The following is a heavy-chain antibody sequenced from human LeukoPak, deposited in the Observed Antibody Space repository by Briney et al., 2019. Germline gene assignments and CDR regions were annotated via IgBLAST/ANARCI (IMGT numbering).Heavy chain of an antibody. CDR2: IYYSGST. CDR1: GXSISSGGXY. J-gene: IGHJ4*02. Sequence: QTXSLXCTVSGXSISSGGXYWRWLRQHPGKGLEWIGYIYYSGSTYYNPSLKSRVTISVDTSKNQFSLKLSSVTAADTAVYYCASTGYSSSWYYFDYWGQGTLVTVSS. V-gene: IGHV4-31*03. CDR3: ASTGYSSSWYYFDY. D-gene: IGHD6-13*01.